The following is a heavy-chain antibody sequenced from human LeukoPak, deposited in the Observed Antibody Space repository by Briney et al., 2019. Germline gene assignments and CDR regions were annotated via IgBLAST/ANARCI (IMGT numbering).Heavy chain of an antibody. Sequence: GGSLRLSCAASGFTFSSYWMNWARQAPGKGLEWVASINHNGNVNYYVDSVKGRFTISRDNAKNSLYLQMNSLRAEDTAVYYCARGYYYYYGMDVWGQGTTVTVSS. J-gene: IGHJ6*02. CDR3: ARGYYYYYGMDV. CDR2: INHNGNVN. CDR1: GFTFSSYW. V-gene: IGHV3-7*03.